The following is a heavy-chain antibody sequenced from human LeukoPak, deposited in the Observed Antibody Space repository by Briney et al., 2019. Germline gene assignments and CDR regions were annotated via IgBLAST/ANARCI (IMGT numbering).Heavy chain of an antibody. J-gene: IGHJ4*02. D-gene: IGHD6-13*01. V-gene: IGHV3-30*18. CDR2: ISYDGSNK. CDR3: AKQGNGIAAAALDY. CDR1: GFTFSSYG. Sequence: GSLRLSCAASGFTFSSYGMHWVRQAPGKGLEWVAVISYDGSNKYYADSVKGRFTISRDNSKNTLYLQMNSLRAEDTAVYYCAKQGNGIAAAALDYWGQGTLVTVSS.